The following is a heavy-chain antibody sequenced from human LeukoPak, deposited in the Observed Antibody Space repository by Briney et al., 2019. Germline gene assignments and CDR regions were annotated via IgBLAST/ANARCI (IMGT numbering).Heavy chain of an antibody. CDR1: GYTLTGYY. CDR2: INPNSGGT. V-gene: IGHV1-2*02. J-gene: IGHJ6*02. Sequence: ASVKVSCKASGYTLTGYYMHWVRQAPGQGLEWMGWINPNSGGTNYAQKFQGRVTMTRDTSISTAYMELSRLRSDDTAVYYCARDPLSGSYADYYYGMDVWGQGTTVTVSS. D-gene: IGHD1-26*01. CDR3: ARDPLSGSYADYYYGMDV.